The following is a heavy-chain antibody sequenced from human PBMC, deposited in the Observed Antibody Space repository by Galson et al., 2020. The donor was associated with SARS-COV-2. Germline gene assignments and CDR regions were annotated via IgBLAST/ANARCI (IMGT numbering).Heavy chain of an antibody. J-gene: IGHJ5*02. V-gene: IGHV4-4*02. CDR3: ARGDSLNWFDA. Sequence: SETLSLTCAVSGGSISGSNWWSWVRQSPGKGLEWIGDIHHSGVTYYNPSLKSRVTMAIDTSKNQFSLRLTSVTAADTAVYYCARGDSLNWFDAWGQGTLVTVSS. CDR2: IHHSGVT. CDR1: GGSISGSNW. D-gene: IGHD2-15*01.